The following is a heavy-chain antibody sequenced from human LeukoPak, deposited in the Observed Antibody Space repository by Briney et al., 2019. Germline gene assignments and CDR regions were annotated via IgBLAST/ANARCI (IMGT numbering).Heavy chain of an antibody. CDR3: ARDYYDSSGYYLPFQYNWFDP. V-gene: IGHV3-21*01. D-gene: IGHD3-22*01. CDR2: ISSSSSYI. CDR1: GFTFSSYS. J-gene: IGHJ5*02. Sequence: GGSLRLSCAASGFTFSSYSMNWVRQAPGKGLEWVSSISSSSSYIYYADPVKGRFTISRDNAKNSLYLQMNSLRAEDTAVYYCARDYYDSSGYYLPFQYNWFDPWGQGTLVTVSS.